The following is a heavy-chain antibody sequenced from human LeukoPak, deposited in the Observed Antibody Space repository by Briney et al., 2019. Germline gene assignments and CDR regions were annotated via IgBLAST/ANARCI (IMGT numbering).Heavy chain of an antibody. Sequence: GGSLRLSCAASGFTFSSYWMSWVRQAPGKGLEWVANIKQDGSEKYYVDSVKGRFTISRDNSKNTLYLQMNSLRAEDTAVYYCAKGGYCSSTSCYYYHYYYYMDVWGKGTTVTISS. CDR1: GFTFSSYW. J-gene: IGHJ6*03. D-gene: IGHD2-2*01. V-gene: IGHV3-7*01. CDR3: AKGGYCSSTSCYYYHYYYYMDV. CDR2: IKQDGSEK.